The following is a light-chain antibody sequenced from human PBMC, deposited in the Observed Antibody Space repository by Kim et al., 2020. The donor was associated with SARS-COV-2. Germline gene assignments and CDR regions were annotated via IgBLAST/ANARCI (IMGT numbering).Light chain of an antibody. V-gene: IGLV1-44*01. CDR2: SNN. Sequence: GHRVTFSGSERSSNTGGNTVNSYQQLPGTAPKLLIYSNNQRPSGVPDRFSGSKSGTAASLAISGLQSEDEADYYCAAWDDSLNNPVFGGGTQLTVL. J-gene: IGLJ2*01. CDR3: AAWDDSLNNPV. CDR1: SSNTGGNT.